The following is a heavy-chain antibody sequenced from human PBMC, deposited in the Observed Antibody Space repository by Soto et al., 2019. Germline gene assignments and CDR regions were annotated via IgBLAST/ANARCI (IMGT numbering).Heavy chain of an antibody. J-gene: IGHJ6*02. Sequence: QVQLVQSGAEVKKPGASVKVSCKASGYTFTSYGISWVRQAPGQGLEWMGWISAYNGNTNYAQKLQGRVTMTTDTSATTPYMGRRDLRSDDTAVYYCARDFGGGFELVPAARTYSYGMDVWGQGTTVTVSS. CDR2: ISAYNGNT. D-gene: IGHD2-2*01. CDR3: ARDFGGGFELVPAARTYSYGMDV. CDR1: GYTFTSYG. V-gene: IGHV1-18*01.